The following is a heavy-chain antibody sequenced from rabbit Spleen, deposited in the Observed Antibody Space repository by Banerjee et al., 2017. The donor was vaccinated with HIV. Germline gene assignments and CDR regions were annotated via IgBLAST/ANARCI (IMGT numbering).Heavy chain of an antibody. D-gene: IGHD1-1*01. CDR2: IDTGSSGFT. V-gene: IGHV1S45*01. CDR3: VRGASSSGYYSL. J-gene: IGHJ3*01. Sequence: QEQLEESGGDLVQPEGSLTLTCTASGFSFSSDYDMCWVRQAPGKGLEWIVCIDTGSSGFTYYANWVNGRFTISSHNAQNTLYLQLNSLTAADTATYFCVRGASSSGYYSLRGQGTLVTVS. CDR1: GFSFSSDYD.